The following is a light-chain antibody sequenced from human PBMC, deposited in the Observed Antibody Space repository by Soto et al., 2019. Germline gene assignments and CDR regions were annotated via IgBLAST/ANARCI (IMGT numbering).Light chain of an antibody. V-gene: IGKV3-11*01. J-gene: IGKJ5*01. CDR1: ETIRGL. Sequence: EIVLTQSPAPLSLSPGGRATLSCRASETIRGLLAWYHHRPGQPPRLLIYDTSNRATGIPARFSGSGSGTDFTLTISSLEPEDFAVYYCHQRRSWPITFGQGTRLEIK. CDR2: DTS. CDR3: HQRRSWPIT.